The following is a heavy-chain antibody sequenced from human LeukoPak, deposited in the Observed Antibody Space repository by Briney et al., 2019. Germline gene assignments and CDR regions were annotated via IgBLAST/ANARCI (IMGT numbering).Heavy chain of an antibody. Sequence: GGSLRLSCAASGYTFSSHGMHWVRQAPGNGLEWVAVIWSDGSNKYYADSVKGRFTISRDNPKNTMYLQMNTLRAEDTAVYYCARRGSGTYNFDYWGQGTLVTVSS. V-gene: IGHV3-33*03. J-gene: IGHJ4*02. CDR1: GYTFSSHG. CDR2: IWSDGSNK. D-gene: IGHD1-26*01. CDR3: ARRGSGTYNFDY.